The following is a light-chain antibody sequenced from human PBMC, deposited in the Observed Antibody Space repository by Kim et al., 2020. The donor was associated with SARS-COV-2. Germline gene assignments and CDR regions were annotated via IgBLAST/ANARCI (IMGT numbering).Light chain of an antibody. CDR3: QQYGSSPQT. CDR1: QSVSSNY. V-gene: IGKV3-20*01. J-gene: IGKJ1*01. Sequence: SPGERATLSCRASQSVSSNYLAWYQQKPGQAPRLLIYGASSRATGIPDRFSGGGSGTDFTLTISRLEPEDYAVYYCQQYGSSPQTFGQGTKVDIK. CDR2: GAS.